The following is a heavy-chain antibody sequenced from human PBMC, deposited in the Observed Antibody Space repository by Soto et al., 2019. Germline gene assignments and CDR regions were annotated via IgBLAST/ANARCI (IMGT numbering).Heavy chain of an antibody. CDR1: GGSISSSSDY. CDR3: AREKLLSNWFDP. Sequence: PSETLSLTCTVSGGSISSSSDYWSWIRQPPGRGPVWIGSIDYSGSTYYNPSLKSRVTISVDTSKNQFSLKLSSVTAADTAVYYCAREKLLSNWFDPWGQGTLVT. V-gene: IGHV4-39*02. D-gene: IGHD3-10*01. J-gene: IGHJ5*02. CDR2: IDYSGST.